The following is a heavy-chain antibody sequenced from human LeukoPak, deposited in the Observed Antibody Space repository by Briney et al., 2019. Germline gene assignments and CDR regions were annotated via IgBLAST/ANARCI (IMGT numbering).Heavy chain of an antibody. CDR1: GFTFSSYS. CDR3: VVGGGTIVVVAPFDY. J-gene: IGHJ4*02. CDR2: MSNDGTNT. D-gene: IGHD2-15*01. Sequence: PGGSLRLSCAASGFTFSSYSMHWVRQAPGKGLEWVAAMSNDGTNTYYADSVKGRFTISRDNSKNTLFLQMNSLRAEDTAVYYCVVGGGTIVVVAPFDYWGQGTLVTVSS. V-gene: IGHV3-30*03.